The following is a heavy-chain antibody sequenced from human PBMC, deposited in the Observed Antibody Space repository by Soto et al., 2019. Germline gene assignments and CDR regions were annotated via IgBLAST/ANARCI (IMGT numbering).Heavy chain of an antibody. V-gene: IGHV4-59*01. CDR2: LYYGRSA. CDR1: GDFISSYY. J-gene: IGHJ4*02. CDR3: ALRSMAVVPEY. D-gene: IGHD3-22*01. Sequence: QVQLQESGPGLVKPSETLSLTCAGSGDFISSYYYMWIRQPPGKVLEFICYLYYGRSANYNPSLKSRVHLSVDTYTNQCSMTLSSMTAADTAVYYCALRSMAVVPEYWGQGTLVTVSS.